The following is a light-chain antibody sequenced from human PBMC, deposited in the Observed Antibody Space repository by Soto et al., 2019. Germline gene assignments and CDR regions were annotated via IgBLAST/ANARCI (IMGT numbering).Light chain of an antibody. Sequence: QSVLNQPASVSGSPGQSITISCTGTSSDVGGYNSVSWCQQHPGKAPKLMIYNVSNRPSGVSNRFSGSKSGNTASLTISGLQAEDEADYYCSSYTSSSTYVFGTGTKVTVL. CDR2: NVS. CDR1: SSDVGGYNS. J-gene: IGLJ1*01. CDR3: SSYTSSSTYV. V-gene: IGLV2-14*01.